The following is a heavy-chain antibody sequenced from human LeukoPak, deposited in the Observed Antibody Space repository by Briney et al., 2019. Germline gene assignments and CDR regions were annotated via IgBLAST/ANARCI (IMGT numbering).Heavy chain of an antibody. CDR2: ITWNGDST. D-gene: IGHD5-12*01. Sequence: GGSLRLSCAASGFTFDDYNMHWDRQAPGKGLEWVSLITWNGDSTYYADSVEGRFTISRDNSKNSLYLQMNSLRTEDTALYYCAKDKWLRGYYYYYMDVWGKGTTVTVSS. CDR1: GFTFDDYN. J-gene: IGHJ6*03. V-gene: IGHV3-43*01. CDR3: AKDKWLRGYYYYYMDV.